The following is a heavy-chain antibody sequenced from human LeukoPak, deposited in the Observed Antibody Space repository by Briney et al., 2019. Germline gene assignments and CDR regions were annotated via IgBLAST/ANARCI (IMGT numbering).Heavy chain of an antibody. J-gene: IGHJ4*02. CDR1: GFTFSSYS. CDR2: ISSSSSYI. D-gene: IGHD3-22*01. V-gene: IGHV3-21*01. Sequence: GGSLRLSCAASGFTFSSYSMNWVRQAPGKGLEWVSSISSSSSYIYYADSVKGRFTISRDNAKNSLYLQMNSLRAEDTAVYYCARSANYYDSSGIEGWGQGTLVTVSS. CDR3: ARSANYYDSSGIEG.